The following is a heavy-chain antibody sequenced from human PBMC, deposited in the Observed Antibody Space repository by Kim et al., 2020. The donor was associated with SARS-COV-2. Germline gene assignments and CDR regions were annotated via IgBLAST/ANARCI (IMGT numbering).Heavy chain of an antibody. CDR3: ARLYDSSGYYDLIYIQSAAFDI. V-gene: IGHV3-30*04. D-gene: IGHD3-22*01. J-gene: IGHJ3*02. CDR1: GFTFSSYA. Sequence: GGSLRLSCAASGFTFSSYAMHWVRQAPGKGLEWVAVISYDVSNKYYADSVKGRLTISRDNSKNTLYLQMNSLRAEDTAVYYCARLYDSSGYYDLIYIQSAAFDIWGQGTMVTVSS. CDR2: ISYDVSNK.